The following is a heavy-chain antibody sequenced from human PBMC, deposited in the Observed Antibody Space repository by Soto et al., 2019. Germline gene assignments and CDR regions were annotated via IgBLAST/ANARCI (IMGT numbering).Heavy chain of an antibody. CDR2: ISYDGSNK. CDR1: GFTFSSYG. CDR3: AKARTLYIVVGGYFDY. Sequence: QVQLVESGGGVVQPGRSLRLSCAASGFTFSSYGMHWVRQAPGKGLEWVAVISYDGSNKYYADSVKGRFTISRDNSKNTLYLQMNSLRAEDTAVYYCAKARTLYIVVGGYFDYWGQGTLVTVSP. D-gene: IGHD1-26*01. V-gene: IGHV3-30*18. J-gene: IGHJ4*02.